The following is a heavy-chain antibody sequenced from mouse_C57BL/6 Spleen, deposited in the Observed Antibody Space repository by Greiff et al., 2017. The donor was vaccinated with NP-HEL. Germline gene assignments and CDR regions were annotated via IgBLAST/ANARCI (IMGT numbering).Heavy chain of an antibody. CDR1: GYTFTSYW. J-gene: IGHJ1*03. CDR2: IDPSDSYT. Sequence: QVQLKQPGAELVMPGASVKLSCKASGYTFTSYWMHWVKQRPGQGLEWIGEIDPSDSYTNYNQKFKGKSTLTVDKSSSTAYMQLSSLTSEDSAVYYCARIERYFDVWGTGTTVTVSS. V-gene: IGHV1-69*01. CDR3: ARIERYFDV.